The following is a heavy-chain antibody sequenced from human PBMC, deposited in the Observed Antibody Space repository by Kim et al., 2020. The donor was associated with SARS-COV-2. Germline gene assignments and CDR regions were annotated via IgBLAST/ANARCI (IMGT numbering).Heavy chain of an antibody. CDR3: ARAEI. Sequence: GGSLRLSCEASGFIFSSQWMSWVRQAPGKGLEWVANINPDGSDKSYVDSVKGRFTISRDNGKNSLYLQMDSLRAEDTAVYYCARAEIWGQGALVTVS. CDR1: GFIFSSQW. V-gene: IGHV3-7*01. J-gene: IGHJ4*02. CDR2: INPDGSDK.